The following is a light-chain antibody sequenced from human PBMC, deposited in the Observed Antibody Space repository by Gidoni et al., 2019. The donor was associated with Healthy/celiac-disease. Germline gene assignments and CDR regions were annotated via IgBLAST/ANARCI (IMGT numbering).Light chain of an antibody. CDR3: QQRSNWPLT. J-gene: IGKJ4*01. Sequence: TVSSRASQSVSSYLAWYQQKPGQAPRLLIYDASNRATGIPARFSGSGSGTDFTLTISRLEPEDFAVYYCQQRSNWPLTFGGGTKVEIK. CDR1: QSVSSY. V-gene: IGKV3-11*01. CDR2: DAS.